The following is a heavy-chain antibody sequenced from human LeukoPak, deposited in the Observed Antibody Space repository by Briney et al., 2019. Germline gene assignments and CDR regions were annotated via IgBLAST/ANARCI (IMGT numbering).Heavy chain of an antibody. CDR1: GFTFDDYV. Sequence: GGSLRLSRKASGFTFDDYVMDWVRQVPGKGLEWVSLISGDGRNTYYADSVKGRFSISRDNSKNSLYLQMNSLTTEDSAFYYCAKEHFVRQKYDFGLYGMDVWGLGTTVTVSS. CDR2: ISGDGRNT. D-gene: IGHD3-3*01. CDR3: AKEHFVRQKYDFGLYGMDV. J-gene: IGHJ6*02. V-gene: IGHV3-43*02.